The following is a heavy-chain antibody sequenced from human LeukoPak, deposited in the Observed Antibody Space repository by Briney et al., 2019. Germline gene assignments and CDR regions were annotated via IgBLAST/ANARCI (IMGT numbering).Heavy chain of an antibody. CDR1: GFTFSGSA. CDR3: TSGYCSSTSCSSYFDY. Sequence: PGGSLRLSCAASGFTFSGSAMHWVRQASGKGLEWVGRIRSKANSYATAYAASVKGRFTISRDDSKNTAYLQMNSLKTEDTAVYYCTSGYCSSTSCSSYFDYWGQGTLVTVFS. CDR2: IRSKANSYAT. V-gene: IGHV3-73*01. J-gene: IGHJ4*02. D-gene: IGHD2-2*01.